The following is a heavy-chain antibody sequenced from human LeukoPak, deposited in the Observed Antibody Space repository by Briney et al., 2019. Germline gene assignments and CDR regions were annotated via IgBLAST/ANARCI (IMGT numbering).Heavy chain of an antibody. CDR2: IYTTGRT. CDR3: ARAGYTISSYRFDY. J-gene: IGHJ4*02. V-gene: IGHV4-4*07. D-gene: IGHD3-16*02. CDR1: GGSINNYW. Sequence: SETLSLNCSVSGGSINNYWWSWIRQPAGKGLEFIGRIYTTGRTNYNPSLKSRVSMSVDTSQNKFSLELRSVTAADTAVYFCARAGYTISSYRFDYWGQGALVTVSS.